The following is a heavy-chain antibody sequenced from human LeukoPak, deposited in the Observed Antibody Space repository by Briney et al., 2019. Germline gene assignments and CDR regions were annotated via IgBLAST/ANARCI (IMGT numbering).Heavy chain of an antibody. V-gene: IGHV3-74*01. D-gene: IGHD4-17*01. Sequence: GGSLRLSCAASGFTFSNYWMHRVRQAPGKGLVWVSRIDSDGSNTSYADSVKGRFTISRDNAKNTLYLQMNSLRAEDTAVYYCARVNDYGDYGSFDYWGQGTLVTVSS. CDR2: IDSDGSNT. J-gene: IGHJ4*02. CDR1: GFTFSNYW. CDR3: ARVNDYGDYGSFDY.